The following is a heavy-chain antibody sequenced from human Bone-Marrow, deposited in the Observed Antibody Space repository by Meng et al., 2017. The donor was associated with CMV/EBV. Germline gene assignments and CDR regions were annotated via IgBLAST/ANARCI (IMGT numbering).Heavy chain of an antibody. Sequence: SCKASGYTFSTYGISWVRQAPGKGLEWVSVIYSGGSTYYADTVKGRFTISRDNSKNTLYLQMNSVRAEDTAVYYCARESYYDRSDYAFDIWGQGTMVTVSS. V-gene: IGHV3-53*05. J-gene: IGHJ3*02. CDR2: IYSGGST. CDR3: ARESYYDRSDYAFDI. D-gene: IGHD3-22*01. CDR1: GYTFSTYG.